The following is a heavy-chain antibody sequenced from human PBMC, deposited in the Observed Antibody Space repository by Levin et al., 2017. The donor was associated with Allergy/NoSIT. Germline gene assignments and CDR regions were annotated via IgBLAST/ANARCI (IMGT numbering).Heavy chain of an antibody. CDR1: GFTEFSFSSYW. Sequence: GGSLRLSCATSGFTEFSFSSYWMTWVRQAPGKGLEWVATIRQDGNEKDYVDSVKGRFTISRDNAENSLYLQMTSLRAEDTAVYYCARHAIWKFDSWGQGTLVTVSS. J-gene: IGHJ4*02. CDR3: ARHAIWKFDS. D-gene: IGHD1-1*01. CDR2: IRQDGNEK. V-gene: IGHV3-7*01.